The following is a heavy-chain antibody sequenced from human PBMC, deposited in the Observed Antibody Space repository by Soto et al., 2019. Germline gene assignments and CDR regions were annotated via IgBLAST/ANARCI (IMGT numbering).Heavy chain of an antibody. D-gene: IGHD4-4*01. CDR3: ARYGATVTSLDY. J-gene: IGHJ4*02. CDR1: GGSISSGGYY. Sequence: QVQLQESGPGLVKPSQTLSLTCTVSGGSISSGGYYWSWIRQHPGKGLEWIGYIYYSGSTYYNPSLKSRVTRSVDPSKNEFTLKLRSVTAADTAVYYWARYGATVTSLDYWGPGTLVSVSS. CDR2: IYYSGST. V-gene: IGHV4-31*03.